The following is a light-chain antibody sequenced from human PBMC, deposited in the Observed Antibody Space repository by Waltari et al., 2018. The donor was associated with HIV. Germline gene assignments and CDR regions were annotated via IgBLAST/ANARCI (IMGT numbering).Light chain of an antibody. CDR3: QQYYSTWT. V-gene: IGKV4-1*01. J-gene: IGKJ1*01. CDR2: WAS. CDR1: QSVLYSSNNKNY. Sequence: DIVMTQSQDSLAVSLGARATITCKSSQSVLYSSNNKNYLAWYQQKPGQPPKLLIYWASTRESGVPDRFSGSGSGTDFTLTISSLQAEDVAVYYCQQYYSTWTFGQGTKVEIK.